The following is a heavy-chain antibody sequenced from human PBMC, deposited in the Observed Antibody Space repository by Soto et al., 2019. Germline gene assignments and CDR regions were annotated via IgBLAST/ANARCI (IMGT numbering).Heavy chain of an antibody. J-gene: IGHJ5*02. V-gene: IGHV4-59*01. CDR2: SHYSGNT. CDR1: GGSISSYY. Sequence: PSETLSLTCTVSGGSISSYYWSWIRQPPEKGLEWIGYSHYSGNTDYNPSLRSRVTMAVDTSKSQVSLNLNSVTAADTAIYYCARGASEYSYGYWFDPWGPGILVTVSS. CDR3: ARGASEYSYGYWFDP. D-gene: IGHD5-18*01.